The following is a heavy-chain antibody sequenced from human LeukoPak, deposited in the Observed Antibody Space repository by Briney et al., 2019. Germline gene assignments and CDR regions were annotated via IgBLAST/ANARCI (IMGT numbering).Heavy chain of an antibody. Sequence: GGSLRLSCAASGFTFDDYAMHWVRQAPGKGLEWVSGISWNSGSIVYADSVKGRFTISRDNAKNSLYLQMNSLRAEDTAVYYCAGLDYYDSRDWGQGTLVTVSS. D-gene: IGHD3-22*01. V-gene: IGHV3-9*01. CDR2: ISWNSGSI. CDR3: AGLDYYDSRD. CDR1: GFTFDDYA. J-gene: IGHJ4*02.